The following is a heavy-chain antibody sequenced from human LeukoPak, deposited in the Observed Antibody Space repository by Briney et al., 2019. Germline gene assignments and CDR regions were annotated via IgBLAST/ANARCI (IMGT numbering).Heavy chain of an antibody. CDR2: ISSSSSYI. D-gene: IGHD3-22*01. Sequence: GGSLRLSCAASGFTFSSYSLNWVRQAPGEGLEWVSSISSSSSYIYYADSVKGRFTISRDNAKNSLYLQMNSLRAEDTAVYYCARGSRDDSSGYQYYYMDVWGKGTTVTVSS. CDR1: GFTFSSYS. CDR3: ARGSRDDSSGYQYYYMDV. V-gene: IGHV3-21*01. J-gene: IGHJ6*03.